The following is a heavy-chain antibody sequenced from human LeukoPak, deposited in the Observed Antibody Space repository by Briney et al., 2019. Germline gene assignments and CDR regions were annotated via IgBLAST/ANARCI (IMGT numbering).Heavy chain of an antibody. CDR1: GGSISYYY. V-gene: IGHV4-59*08. CDR3: ARHPSRVAVSGTGFDH. J-gene: IGHJ4*02. CDR2: VYYSGST. Sequence: SETLSLTCTVSGGSISYYYWSWIRQCPGKGLEWIGYVYYSGSTNYNPSLKSRVTMSVDTLKNQFSLKLRSVTAADTAVYYCARHPSRVAVSGTGFDHWGQGSPVTVSS. D-gene: IGHD6-19*01.